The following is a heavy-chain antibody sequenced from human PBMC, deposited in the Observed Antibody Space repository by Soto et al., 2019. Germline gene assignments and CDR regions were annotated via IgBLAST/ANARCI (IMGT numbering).Heavy chain of an antibody. CDR1: GATFSGSA. D-gene: IGHD1-1*01. CDR2: ITPTLGTT. CDR3: ARGSTTGATIEGFDY. V-gene: IGHV1-69*01. J-gene: IGHJ4*02. Sequence: QVQPVQSGAEVKRPGSSVKVSCKASGATFSGSAFSWVRQAPGQGLEWMGGITPTLGTTNYAQHLQGRVTITADESTGTSFMEPTSLTSADTAVYYCARGSTTGATIEGFDYWGQGTLVTVSS.